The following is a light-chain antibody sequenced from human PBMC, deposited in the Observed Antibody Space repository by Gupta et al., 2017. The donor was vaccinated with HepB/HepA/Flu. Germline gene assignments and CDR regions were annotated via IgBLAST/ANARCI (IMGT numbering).Light chain of an antibody. CDR1: SLRMYY. CDR2: GKD. V-gene: IGLV3-19*01. J-gene: IGLJ2*01. Sequence: SSQLPQAHALSVALGLTVSITCQGDSLRMYYASWYQQKPGQAPILVTYGKDGRPSGIPDRFSGSSSGNTASLTITGIQAEDDADYYCSSRDRSGDHLTFGAGTKLTVL. CDR3: SSRDRSGDHLT.